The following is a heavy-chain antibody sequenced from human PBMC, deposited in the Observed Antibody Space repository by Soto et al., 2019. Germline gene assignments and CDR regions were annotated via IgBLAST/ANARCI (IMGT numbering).Heavy chain of an antibody. D-gene: IGHD3-10*01. V-gene: IGHV4-34*01. CDR3: AGGIWFGELSYDY. Sequence: PSETLSLTCAVYGGSFSGYYWSWIRQPPGKGLEWIGEINHSGSTNYNPSPKSRVTISVDTSKNQFSLKLSSVTAADTAVYYCAGGIWFGELSYDYWGQGTLVTVSS. CDR1: GGSFSGYY. CDR2: INHSGST. J-gene: IGHJ4*02.